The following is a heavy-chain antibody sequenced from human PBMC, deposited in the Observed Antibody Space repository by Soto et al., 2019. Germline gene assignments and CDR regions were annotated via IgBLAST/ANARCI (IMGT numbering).Heavy chain of an antibody. J-gene: IGHJ6*02. CDR1: GVSFNNNG. D-gene: IGHD3-10*01. V-gene: IGHV1-69*01. Sequence: QVQLVQSGAEVKKPGSSVKVSCKTSGVSFNNNGIGWVRQAPGHGLEWMGGVSPPFRTSNYARKIQGRISITADASTGTVNMELSSLTSEDTAQYYCARVLYYGSGSYSPYGMDVWGQGTTVTVSS. CDR2: VSPPFRTS. CDR3: ARVLYYGSGSYSPYGMDV.